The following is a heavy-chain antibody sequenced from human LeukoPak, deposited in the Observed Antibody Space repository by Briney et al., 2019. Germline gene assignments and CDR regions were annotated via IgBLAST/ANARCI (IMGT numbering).Heavy chain of an antibody. CDR1: GFSFSSYA. CDR3: AKQVFGSSGSFYHFDY. V-gene: IGHV3-23*01. J-gene: IGHJ4*02. CDR2: ISDSGGRT. D-gene: IGHD3-22*01. Sequence: PGGSLRLSCAASGFSFSSYAMSWVRQAPGKGLELVSSISDSGGRTYFADSVNGQFTISRDNSKNTLYLQLDSVRAEDTAVYSCAKQVFGSSGSFYHFDYWGQGALVTVSS.